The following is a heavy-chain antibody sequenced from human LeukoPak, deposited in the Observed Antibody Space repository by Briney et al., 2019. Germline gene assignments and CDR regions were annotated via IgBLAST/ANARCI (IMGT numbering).Heavy chain of an antibody. D-gene: IGHD3-10*01. CDR1: GYTFTTYA. J-gene: IGHJ4*02. CDR3: ARALLYYYASGSYYNGPFDY. Sequence: ASVKVSCKASGYTFTTYAIHWVRQAPGQRLEWMGWINVGNGYTKYSQKFQDRVTITRYTSASTAYIELSRLRSEDTAVYYCARALLYYYASGSYYNGPFDYWGQGTLVTVSS. V-gene: IGHV1-3*01. CDR2: INVGNGYT.